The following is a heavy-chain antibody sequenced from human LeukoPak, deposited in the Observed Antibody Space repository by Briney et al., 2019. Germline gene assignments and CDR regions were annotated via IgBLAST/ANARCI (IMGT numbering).Heavy chain of an antibody. D-gene: IGHD3-9*01. V-gene: IGHV6-1*01. CDR1: GDSVSSNSAA. CDR2: TYYRSKWYN. J-gene: IGHJ4*02. CDR3: ARGWSILTGYSVDYYFDY. Sequence: SQNLSLTCAISGDSVSSNSAAWNWIRQSPSRGLEWLGRTYYRSKWYNDYAVSVKSRITINPDTSKNQFSLQLNSVTPEDTAVYYCARGWSILTGYSVDYYFDYWGQGTLVTVSS.